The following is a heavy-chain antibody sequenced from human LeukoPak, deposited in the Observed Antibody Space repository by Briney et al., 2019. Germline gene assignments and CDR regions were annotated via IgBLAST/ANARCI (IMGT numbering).Heavy chain of an antibody. V-gene: IGHV3-23*01. CDR1: GFTFSSYA. Sequence: GGSLRLSCAASGFTFSSYAMNWVRQSPGKGLDWVSGFSGSGGNTYYADSVKGRFTISRDNSKNTLYLQMNSLRAEDTAVYYCAKLSSFDFWSIGIDPWGQGTLVTVSS. CDR2: FSGSGGNT. J-gene: IGHJ5*02. CDR3: AKLSSFDFWSIGIDP. D-gene: IGHD3-3*01.